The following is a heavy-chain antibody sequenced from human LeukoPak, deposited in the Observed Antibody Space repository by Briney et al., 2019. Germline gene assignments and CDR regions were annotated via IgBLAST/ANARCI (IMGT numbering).Heavy chain of an antibody. D-gene: IGHD2-2*02. CDR1: GGSIRNYY. CDR2: IYNSGST. V-gene: IGHV4-4*08. J-gene: IGHJ4*02. Sequence: SETLSLTCTVSGGSIRNYYWSWIRQPPGKGLEWIGYIYNSGSTKYNPSLNSRVFIPVDTSRNQFSLKLTSVTAADTAVYYCACYSSPGGWGVFDYWGQGALVTVSS. CDR3: ACYSSPGGWGVFDY.